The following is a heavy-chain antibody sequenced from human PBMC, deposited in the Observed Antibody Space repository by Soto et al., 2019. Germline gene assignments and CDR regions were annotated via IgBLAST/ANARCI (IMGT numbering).Heavy chain of an antibody. CDR1: GPTPRPYL. J-gene: IGHJ6*03. V-gene: IGHV3-30*18. CDR2: IGGDGSNE. D-gene: IGHD4-17*01. Sequence: HHGGPLRHTCAAAGPTPRPYLVCRLRQETGKGLEWVAVIGGDGSNEYYADSVKGRFTISRDNPNNTLYLQMNSLRAEDTAVYYCAKDPKNICFCGDPANPDMDVFGKGAAVPVS. CDR3: AKDPKNICFCGDPANPDMDV.